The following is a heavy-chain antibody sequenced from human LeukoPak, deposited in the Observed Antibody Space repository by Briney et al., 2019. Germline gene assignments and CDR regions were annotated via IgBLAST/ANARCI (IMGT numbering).Heavy chain of an antibody. CDR2: INPNSGGT. J-gene: IGHJ4*02. Sequence: ASVKVSCKASGYTYTGYYMHWVRQAPGQGLEWMGWINPNSGGTNYAQKFQGRVTMTRDTSISTAYMELSRLRSDDTAVYYCASRYSSGSYFDYWGQGTLVTVSS. D-gene: IGHD6-19*01. V-gene: IGHV1-2*02. CDR3: ASRYSSGSYFDY. CDR1: GYTYTGYY.